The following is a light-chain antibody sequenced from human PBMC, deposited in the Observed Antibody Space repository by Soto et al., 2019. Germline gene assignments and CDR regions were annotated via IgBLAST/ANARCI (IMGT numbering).Light chain of an antibody. Sequence: QSALTQPAFVSGSPGQSITISCTGTSSDVGGYNYVSWYQHHPGKAPKLMIFDVSNRPSGVSNRFSGSKSGNTASLTISGLQAEDEADYYCSSYTASSTYVFGTGTKVTVL. J-gene: IGLJ1*01. CDR2: DVS. V-gene: IGLV2-14*03. CDR1: SSDVGGYNY. CDR3: SSYTASSTYV.